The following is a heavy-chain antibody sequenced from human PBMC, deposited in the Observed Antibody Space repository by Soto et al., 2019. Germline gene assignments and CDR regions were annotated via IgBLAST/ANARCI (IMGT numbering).Heavy chain of an antibody. Sequence: PGESLKISCEGFGYSFATYWIGWVRQMPGKGLEWMGIIYPADSDTRYSPSFQGHVTISADKSISTAYLQWSSLKASDTAMYYCARRDCSGGSCYFDYYYGMDVWGQGTTVTVSS. CDR2: IYPADSDT. CDR3: ARRDCSGGSCYFDYYYGMDV. D-gene: IGHD2-15*01. CDR1: GYSFATYW. V-gene: IGHV5-51*01. J-gene: IGHJ6*02.